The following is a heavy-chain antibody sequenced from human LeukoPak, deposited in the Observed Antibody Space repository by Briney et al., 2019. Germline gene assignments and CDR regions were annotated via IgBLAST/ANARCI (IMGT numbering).Heavy chain of an antibody. CDR3: AKGAYDYIEMGYFDY. V-gene: IGHV3-23*01. J-gene: IGHJ4*02. CDR2: IIASSGST. Sequence: PGGSLRLSCAASGFTVSSNYMSWVRQAPGKGLEWVSLIIASSGSTFYADSVKGRFTISRDNSKNTLYLQMNSLRAEDTAVYYCAKGAYDYIEMGYFDYWGQGTLVTVSS. D-gene: IGHD5-12*01. CDR1: GFTVSSNY.